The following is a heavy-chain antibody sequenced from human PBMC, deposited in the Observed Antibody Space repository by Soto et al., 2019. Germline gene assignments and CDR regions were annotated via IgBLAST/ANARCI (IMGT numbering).Heavy chain of an antibody. CDR1: GFTCSNAW. J-gene: IGHJ6*02. CDR3: TTDSPSHYDFWSGAGYYYYGMDV. CDR2: IKSKTDGGTA. Sequence: PVGSLRLSCAASGFTCSNAWMTWVRLAPGKGLEWAGLIKSKTDGGTADYAATVKGRFHISRDDSKNTLYLQMKSLKTEDTAVYYCTTDSPSHYDFWSGAGYYYYGMDVWGQGTTVTVSS. D-gene: IGHD3-3*01. V-gene: IGHV3-15*01.